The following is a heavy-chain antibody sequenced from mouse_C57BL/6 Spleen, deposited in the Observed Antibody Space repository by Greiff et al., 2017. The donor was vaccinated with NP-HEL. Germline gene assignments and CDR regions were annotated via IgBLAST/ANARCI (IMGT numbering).Heavy chain of an antibody. CDR3: AISSSYYFDY. D-gene: IGHD1-1*01. V-gene: IGHV1-64*01. Sequence: QVQLQQPGAELVKPGASVKLSCKASGYTFTSYWMHWVKQRPGQGLEWIGMIHPNSGSTNYNEKFKSKATLTVDKSSSTAYMQLSSLKSEDSAVYYCAISSSYYFDYWGQGTTLTVSS. CDR1: GYTFTSYW. CDR2: IHPNSGST. J-gene: IGHJ2*01.